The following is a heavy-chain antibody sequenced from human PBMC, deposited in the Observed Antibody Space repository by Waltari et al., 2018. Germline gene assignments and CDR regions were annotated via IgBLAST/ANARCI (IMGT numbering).Heavy chain of an antibody. D-gene: IGHD1-26*01. V-gene: IGHV4-59*01. Sequence: QVHLQESGTALLKPSETLSLTSTVSGGSIRSYYCSCLRQPPGKGLEWTGYINYSGSTNYNTSLKSRVTIAVDTSKNQFSLKLSSVTAADTAVYYCARCIVGASTGGYWGQGTLVTVSS. CDR2: INYSGST. J-gene: IGHJ4*02. CDR3: ARCIVGASTGGY. CDR1: GGSIRSYY.